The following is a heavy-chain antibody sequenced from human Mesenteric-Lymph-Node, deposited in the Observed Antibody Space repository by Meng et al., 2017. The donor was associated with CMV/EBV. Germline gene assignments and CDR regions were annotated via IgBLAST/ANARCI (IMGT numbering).Heavy chain of an antibody. D-gene: IGHD1-26*01. CDR3: ASLRYSGSSFDP. V-gene: IGHV1-69*02. CDR1: GGSFSTYT. CDR2: IVPIFSLL. Sequence: SVKVSCKASGGSFSTYTVHWVRQAPGQGLEWMGRIVPIFSLLNYAQKFQGRVTITADKSTTTAYMELSSLRSEDTAVYYCASLRYSGSSFDPWGQGTLVTVSS. J-gene: IGHJ5*02.